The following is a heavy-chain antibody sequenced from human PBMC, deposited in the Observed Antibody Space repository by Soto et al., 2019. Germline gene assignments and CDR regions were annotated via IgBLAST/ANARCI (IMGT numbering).Heavy chain of an antibody. CDR1: GFFLRAFG. CDR2: IWYDGSNK. J-gene: IGHJ6*03. CDR3: ARDGIELGQQWLVQDYYYYMDV. D-gene: IGHD6-19*01. Sequence: GGSLTLSCVASGFFLRAFGMPWVRQAPGKGLEWVSVIWYDGSNKYYADSVKGRFTISRDNSKNTLYLQMNSLRAEDTAVYYCARDGIELGQQWLVQDYYYYMDVWGKGTTVTVSS. V-gene: IGHV3-33*01.